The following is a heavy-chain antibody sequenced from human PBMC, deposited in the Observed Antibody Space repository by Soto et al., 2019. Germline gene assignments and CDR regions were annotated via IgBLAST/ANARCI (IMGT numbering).Heavy chain of an antibody. Sequence: PSETLSLTCTVSGGSISSYYWSWIRQPPGKGLEWIGYIYYSGSTNYNPSLKSRVTISVDTSKNQFSLKLSSVTAAGTAVYYCARLLWSRGDWFDPWGQGTLVTVSA. CDR1: GGSISSYY. D-gene: IGHD3-10*01. CDR3: ARLLWSRGDWFDP. CDR2: IYYSGST. J-gene: IGHJ5*02. V-gene: IGHV4-59*08.